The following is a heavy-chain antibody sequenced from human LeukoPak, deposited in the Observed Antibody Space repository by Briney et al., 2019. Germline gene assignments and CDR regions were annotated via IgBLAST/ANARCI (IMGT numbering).Heavy chain of an antibody. CDR1: GGSLSDYY. D-gene: IGHD6-19*01. J-gene: IGHJ4*02. Sequence: SETLSLTCAVSGGSLSDYYWSWIRQPPGKGLEWIGEIKHSGTTNYISSLKSRVTFSVDTSKNQFFLHLSSVPAADTAVYYCARGWAVAGRITYFEYWGQGTLVSVSS. V-gene: IGHV4-34*01. CDR2: IKHSGTT. CDR3: ARGWAVAGRITYFEY.